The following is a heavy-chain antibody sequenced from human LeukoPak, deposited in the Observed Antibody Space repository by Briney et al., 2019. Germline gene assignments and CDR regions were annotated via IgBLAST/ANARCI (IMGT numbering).Heavy chain of an antibody. CDR2: IYYSGST. D-gene: IGHD3-22*01. CDR1: GGSISSYY. CDR3: ARQGEYYDSSGTFDY. V-gene: IGHV4-59*08. J-gene: IGHJ4*02. Sequence: SETLSLTCTVSGGSISSYYWSWIRQPPGKGLEWIGYIYYSGSTNYNPSLKSRVTISVDTSKNRFSLKLSSVTAADTAVYYCARQGEYYDSSGTFDYWGQGTLVTVSS.